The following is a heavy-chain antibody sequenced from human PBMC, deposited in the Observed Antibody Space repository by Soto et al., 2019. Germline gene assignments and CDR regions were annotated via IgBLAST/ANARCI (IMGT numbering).Heavy chain of an antibody. J-gene: IGHJ3*02. Sequence: GGSLRLSCAASGFTFSSYGMHWVRQAPGKGLEWVAVISYDGSNKYYADSVKGRFTISRDNSKNTLYLQMNSLRAEDTAVYYCAKVSPVLRYFDWPYAFDIWGQGTMVTVSS. CDR2: ISYDGSNK. CDR1: GFTFSSYG. CDR3: AKVSPVLRYFDWPYAFDI. D-gene: IGHD3-9*01. V-gene: IGHV3-30*18.